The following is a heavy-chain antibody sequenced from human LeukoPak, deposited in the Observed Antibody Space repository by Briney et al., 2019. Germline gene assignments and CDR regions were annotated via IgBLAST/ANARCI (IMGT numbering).Heavy chain of an antibody. J-gene: IGHJ4*02. CDR3: ARGGRLDLYSGYDFLDY. Sequence: SETLSLTCAVYGGSFSGYYWSWIRQPPGKGLEWIGEINHSGSTNYNPSLKSRVTISVDTSKNQFSLKLNSVTAADTAVYYCARGGRLDLYSGYDFLDYWGQGTLVTVSS. CDR2: INHSGST. CDR1: GGSFSGYY. V-gene: IGHV4-34*01. D-gene: IGHD5-12*01.